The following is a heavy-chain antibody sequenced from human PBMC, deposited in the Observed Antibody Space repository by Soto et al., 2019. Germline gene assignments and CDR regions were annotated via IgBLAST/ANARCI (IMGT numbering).Heavy chain of an antibody. CDR1: GGSSSSYC. CDR2: IYYSGST. CDR3: ARVTSIAARPDYFDY. Sequence: SETLSVSCTVAGGSSSSYCGSWIRQPPGKGLEWIGYIYYSGSTNYNPSLKSRVTISVDTSKNQFSLKLSSVTAADTAVYYCARVTSIAARPDYFDYWGQGTLVTVSS. J-gene: IGHJ4*02. D-gene: IGHD6-6*01. V-gene: IGHV4-59*01.